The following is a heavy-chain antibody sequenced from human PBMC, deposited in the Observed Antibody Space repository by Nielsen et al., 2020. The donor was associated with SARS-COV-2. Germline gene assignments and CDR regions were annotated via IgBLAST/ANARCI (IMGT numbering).Heavy chain of an antibody. V-gene: IGHV3-23*01. D-gene: IGHD3-10*01. CDR1: GFTFSSYA. Sequence: GESLKISCAASGFTFSSYAMSWVRQAPGKGLEWVSAISGSGGSTYYADSVKGRFTISRDNSKNTLYLQMNSLRAEDTAVYYCASIGITMVRGVTISSRYYYGMDVWGQGTTVTVSS. CDR3: ASIGITMVRGVTISSRYYYGMDV. J-gene: IGHJ6*02. CDR2: ISGSGGST.